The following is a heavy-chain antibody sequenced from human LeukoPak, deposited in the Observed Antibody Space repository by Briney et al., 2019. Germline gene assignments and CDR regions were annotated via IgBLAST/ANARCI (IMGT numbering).Heavy chain of an antibody. J-gene: IGHJ4*02. Sequence: PSETLSLACNVSGGSISDNDYSWDWIRQPPGKGLEWMGCIHYSGTTYSNPSLKSRISISVDTSKSQFSLKLRSVTAADTAVYYCATRYYFVSGSYYPFDFWGQGTLVTVSS. D-gene: IGHD3-10*01. CDR1: GGSISDNDYS. CDR3: ATRYYFVSGSYYPFDF. V-gene: IGHV4-39*01. CDR2: IHYSGTT.